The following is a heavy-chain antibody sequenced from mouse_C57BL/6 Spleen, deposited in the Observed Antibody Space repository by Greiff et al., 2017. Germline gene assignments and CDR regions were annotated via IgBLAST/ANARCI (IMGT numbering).Heavy chain of an antibody. CDR3: ARDRVYYYGSRYYYAMDY. D-gene: IGHD1-1*01. CDR1: GFTFSDYY. CDR2: INYDGSST. J-gene: IGHJ4*01. Sequence: EVMLVESEGGLVQPGSSMKLSCTASGFTFSDYYMAWVRQVPEKGLEWVANINYDGSSTYYLDSLKSRFIISRDNAKNILYLQMSSLKSEDTATYYCARDRVYYYGSRYYYAMDYWGQGTSVTVSS. V-gene: IGHV5-16*01.